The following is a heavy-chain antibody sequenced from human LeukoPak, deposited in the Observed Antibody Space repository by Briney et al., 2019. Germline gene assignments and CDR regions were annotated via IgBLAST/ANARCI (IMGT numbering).Heavy chain of an antibody. V-gene: IGHV4-30-2*01. Sequence: PSQTLSLTCAVSGGSISSGGYSWSWIRQPPGKGLEWIGYIYHSGSTNYNPSLKSRVTISVDTSKNQFSLKLSSVTAADTAVYYCASGSDTDFDYWGQGTLVTVSS. CDR2: IYHSGST. D-gene: IGHD2-2*02. CDR1: GGSISSGGYS. J-gene: IGHJ4*02. CDR3: ASGSDTDFDY.